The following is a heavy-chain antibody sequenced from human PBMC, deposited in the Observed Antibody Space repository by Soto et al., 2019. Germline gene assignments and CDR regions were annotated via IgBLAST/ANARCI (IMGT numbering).Heavy chain of an antibody. Sequence: QLQLQESGPGLVKPSETVSLTCTVSGGSISSSTYYWGWIRQPPGKGLEWIGSIDYRENTYYNASLKSRVTISVDTSKNPFSLELSSVTAADTAVYYCARSTGGYSYGFGWFDPWGQGTLVTVSS. D-gene: IGHD5-18*01. V-gene: IGHV4-39*01. CDR2: IDYRENT. CDR1: GGSISSSTYY. J-gene: IGHJ5*02. CDR3: ARSTGGYSYGFGWFDP.